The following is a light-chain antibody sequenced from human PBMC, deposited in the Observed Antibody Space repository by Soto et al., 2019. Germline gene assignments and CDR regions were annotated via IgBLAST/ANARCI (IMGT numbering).Light chain of an antibody. Sequence: QSALTQPASVSGSPGQSITISCTGTRSDVGGYNYVSWYQQHPGKAPKLMIFEVSNRPSGVSDRFSGSKSGNTAFLTISGLQNEDEADYYCSSSTSSNPWVFGGGTKLTVL. V-gene: IGLV2-14*01. J-gene: IGLJ3*02. CDR3: SSSTSSNPWV. CDR1: RSDVGGYNY. CDR2: EVS.